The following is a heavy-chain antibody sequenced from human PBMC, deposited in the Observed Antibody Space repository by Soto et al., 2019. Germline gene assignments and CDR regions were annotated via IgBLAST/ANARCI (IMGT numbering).Heavy chain of an antibody. D-gene: IGHD3-10*01. J-gene: IGHJ5*02. CDR1: GYTFTSYG. Sequence: ASVKVSCKASGYTFTSYGISWVRPAPGQGLEWMGWISAYNGNTNYAQKLQGRVTMTTDTSTSTAYMELRSLRSDDTAVYYCARDLIGYYAFCGEYNWFDPWGQGTLVTVSS. CDR3: ARDLIGYYAFCGEYNWFDP. V-gene: IGHV1-18*01. CDR2: ISAYNGNT.